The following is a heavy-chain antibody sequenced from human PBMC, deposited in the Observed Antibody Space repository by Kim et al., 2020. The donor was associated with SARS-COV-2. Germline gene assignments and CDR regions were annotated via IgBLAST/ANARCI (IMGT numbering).Heavy chain of an antibody. J-gene: IGHJ2*01. CDR2: IDPSNSHT. Sequence: GESLKISCQTSGYNFISYWISWVRQMPGKGLEWMGTIDPSNSHTNYSPSFQGHVTISADKSISTAYLQWSGLKASDTAMYCCARFTMATRYFDFWGRATLVTVSS. CDR3: ARFTMATRYFDF. D-gene: IGHD1-1*01. CDR1: GYNFISYW. V-gene: IGHV5-10-1*01.